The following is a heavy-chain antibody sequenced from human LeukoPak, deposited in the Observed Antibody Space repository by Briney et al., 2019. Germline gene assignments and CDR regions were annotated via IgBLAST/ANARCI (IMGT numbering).Heavy chain of an antibody. D-gene: IGHD6-19*01. Sequence: SQTLSLTCTVSGGSISSGGYYWSWIRQPPGKGLEWIGEINHSGSTNYNPSLKSRVTISVDTSKNQFSLKLSSVTAADTAVYYCARARAVAGTLALRTWGQGTLVTVSS. J-gene: IGHJ5*02. CDR1: GGSISSGGYY. V-gene: IGHV4-30-2*01. CDR2: INHSGST. CDR3: ARARAVAGTLALRT.